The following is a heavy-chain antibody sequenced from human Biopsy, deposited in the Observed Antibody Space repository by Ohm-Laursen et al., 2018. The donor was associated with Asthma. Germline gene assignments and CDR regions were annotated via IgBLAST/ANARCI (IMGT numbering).Heavy chain of an antibody. CDR2: ISVYNGNT. Sequence: SVKVSCKTSGYTFNSAGITWVRQAPGQGLEWMGWISVYNGNTKVAQKLKDRVTMITDTSTSTAYMELRSLRSDDTAVYFCARAVDYSHYYGIDVWGQGTTVTVS. CDR1: GYTFNSAG. CDR3: ARAVDYSHYYGIDV. D-gene: IGHD3-10*01. J-gene: IGHJ6*02. V-gene: IGHV1-18*01.